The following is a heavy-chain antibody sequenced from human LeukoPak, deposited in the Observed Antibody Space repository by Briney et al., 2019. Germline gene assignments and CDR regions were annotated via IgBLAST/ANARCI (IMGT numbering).Heavy chain of an antibody. CDR1: GFTFSDYY. Sequence: GGSLRLSCAASGFTFSDYYMSWIRQAPGKGLEWVSFISGSATTTYYVDSVKGRFTLSRDNAKNSLYLQMNSLRAEDSAVYYCARDMYYGSGTPMQYGMDVWGPGTTVTVSS. J-gene: IGHJ6*02. D-gene: IGHD3-10*01. V-gene: IGHV3-11*01. CDR3: ARDMYYGSGTPMQYGMDV. CDR2: ISGSATTT.